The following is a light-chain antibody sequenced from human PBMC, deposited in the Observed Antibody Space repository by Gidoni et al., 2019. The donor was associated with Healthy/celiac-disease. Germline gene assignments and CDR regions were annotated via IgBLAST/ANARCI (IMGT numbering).Light chain of an antibody. CDR3: SSYAGTKPYV. Sequence: HYALTQPPSVSGSLGQSVTISCIGTTSDVGLYHYFSWYQHLPVKGPRLVIYEVSNRPSGVSTRFSGSKSGNTASLTISGLQTEDEADYYCSSYAGTKPYVFGTGT. J-gene: IGLJ1*01. CDR1: TSDVGLYHY. CDR2: EVS. V-gene: IGLV2-8*01.